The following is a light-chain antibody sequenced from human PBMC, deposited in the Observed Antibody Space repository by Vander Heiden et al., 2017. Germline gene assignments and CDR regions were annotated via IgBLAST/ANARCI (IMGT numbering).Light chain of an antibody. V-gene: IGKV3-11*01. CDR2: DAS. CDR1: HSVSSY. Sequence: EIVLTQSPAPLSFSPGERSTLSCSASHSVSSYLAWYQQKPGQAPKLLIYDASSRVTGIPARFSGSGSGTDFTLTISSLEPEDFAVYYCLQRSNWLWTFGPGTKVEIK. J-gene: IGKJ1*01. CDR3: LQRSNWLWT.